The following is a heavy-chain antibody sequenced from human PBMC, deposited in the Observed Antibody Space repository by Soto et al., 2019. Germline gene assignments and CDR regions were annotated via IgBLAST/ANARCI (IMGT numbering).Heavy chain of an antibody. CDR3: ARETTDFGVVTPHYYYHMYV. J-gene: IGHJ6*03. CDR1: GLSVRSNY. D-gene: IGHD3-3*01. Sequence: EVQLVESGGGLVQPGGSLRLSCGASGLSVRSNYMSWVRQAPGKGLEWVAVMYSGGSTYHADSVRDRFTISRDSSKITLYLQMNSLRVEDTTVNYCARETTDFGVVTPHYYYHMYVWGKVTTVNVSS. CDR2: MYSGGST. V-gene: IGHV3-66*01.